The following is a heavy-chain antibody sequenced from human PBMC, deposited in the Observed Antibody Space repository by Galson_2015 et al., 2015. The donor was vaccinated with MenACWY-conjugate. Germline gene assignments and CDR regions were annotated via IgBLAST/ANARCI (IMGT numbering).Heavy chain of an antibody. Sequence: QSGAEVKKPGESLQISCKGSGSSFRPYWIAWVRQMPGKGLEWMGIIYTGASDTRYSPSFQGQVTISADKSISTAYLQWSSRRASDTAIYYCARAVAATYYYYAMDVWGQGTTVTVSS. D-gene: IGHD6-19*01. CDR1: GSSFRPYW. J-gene: IGHJ6*02. V-gene: IGHV5-51*01. CDR3: ARAVAATYYYYAMDV. CDR2: IYTGASDT.